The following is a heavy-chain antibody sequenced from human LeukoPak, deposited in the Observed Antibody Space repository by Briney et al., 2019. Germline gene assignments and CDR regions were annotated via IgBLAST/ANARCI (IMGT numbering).Heavy chain of an antibody. J-gene: IGHJ5*02. Sequence: SETLSLTCAVYGGSFSGYYWSWIRQPPGKGLEWIGNTYYTGSTYYDPSLKSRVTISVDTSKNQFSLKLSSVTAADTAVYYCARGDYSNYENWFDPWGQGTPVTVSS. CDR1: GGSFSGYY. V-gene: IGHV4-34*01. D-gene: IGHD4-11*01. CDR3: ARGDYSNYENWFDP. CDR2: TYYTGST.